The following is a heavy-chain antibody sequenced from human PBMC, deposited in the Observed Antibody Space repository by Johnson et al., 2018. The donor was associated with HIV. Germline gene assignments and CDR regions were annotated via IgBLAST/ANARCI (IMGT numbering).Heavy chain of an antibody. Sequence: VQLVESGGGVVQPGRSLRLSCAASGITVGTNYMSWVRQAPGKGLAWVSVIFSVGDVYYADSVKGRFTISRDNSKNMVYLQMNSRRPEDTAVYYCARDGRDLVTRGSFDVWGQGTVVTVSS. V-gene: IGHV3-66*02. D-gene: IGHD3-9*01. J-gene: IGHJ3*01. CDR3: ARDGRDLVTRGSFDV. CDR2: IFSVGDV. CDR1: GITVGTNY.